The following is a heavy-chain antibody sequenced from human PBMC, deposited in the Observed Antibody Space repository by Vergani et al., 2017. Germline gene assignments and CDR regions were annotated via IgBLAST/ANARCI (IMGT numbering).Heavy chain of an antibody. V-gene: IGHV7-4-1*01. J-gene: IGHJ4*02. CDR2: INPTTGNP. D-gene: IGHD2-2*01. CDR1: GYSFNNYA. CDR3: ASYCSSTSCPEY. Sequence: QEQLVQSGSELKKPGASVKVSCKASGYSFNNYAIHWVRQAPGQGLEWMGWINPTTGNPTYARAFTGRFVFSLDTSISTAYLQIGSLKAEDTAVYYCASYCSSTSCPEYWGQGTLVTVSS.